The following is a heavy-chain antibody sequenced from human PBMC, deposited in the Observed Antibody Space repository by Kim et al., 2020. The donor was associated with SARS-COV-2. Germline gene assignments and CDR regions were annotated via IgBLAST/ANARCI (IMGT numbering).Heavy chain of an antibody. D-gene: IGHD1-26*01. Sequence: SYADSVTGRLPISRDNSKTPLYLQMNSLRAEDTAVYYCAKVRWELRYFQHWGQGTLVTVSS. V-gene: IGHV3-23*01. J-gene: IGHJ1*01. CDR3: AKVRWELRYFQH.